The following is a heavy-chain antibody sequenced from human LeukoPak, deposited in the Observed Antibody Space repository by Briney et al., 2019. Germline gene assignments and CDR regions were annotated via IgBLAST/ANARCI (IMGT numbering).Heavy chain of an antibody. V-gene: IGHV3-48*03. D-gene: IGHD6-13*01. Sequence: GGSLRLSCAASGFTFSSCEMNWVRQAPGKGLEWVSYISSSGSTIYYADSVKGRFTISRDNAKNSLYLQMNSLRAEDTAVYYCARDLHSSSYYYGMDVWGKGTTVTVSS. CDR3: ARDLHSSSYYYGMDV. J-gene: IGHJ6*04. CDR1: GFTFSSCE. CDR2: ISSSGSTI.